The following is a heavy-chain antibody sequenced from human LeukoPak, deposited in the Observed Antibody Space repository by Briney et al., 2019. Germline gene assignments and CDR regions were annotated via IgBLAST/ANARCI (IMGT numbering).Heavy chain of an antibody. V-gene: IGHV3-23*01. J-gene: IGHJ5*02. Sequence: PGGSLRLSCAASGFTFSTYAMSWVRRTPGKGLEWVSAITGGGGTTYYADSVKGRFTISRDNSKNTLYLQMNSLRAEDTAIYYCARADRLHGGPYLIGPWGQGTLVTVSS. CDR3: ARADRLHGGPYLIGP. CDR1: GFTFSTYA. CDR2: ITGGGGTT. D-gene: IGHD2-21*01.